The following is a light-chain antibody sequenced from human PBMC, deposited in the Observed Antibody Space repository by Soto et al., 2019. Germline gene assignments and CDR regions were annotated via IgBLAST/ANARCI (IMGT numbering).Light chain of an antibody. V-gene: IGLV2-14*01. J-gene: IGLJ1*01. CDR1: SSDVGGYNY. Sequence: QSALTQPASVSGSPRQSITISCTGTSSDVGGYNYVSWYQQYPDKAPKLMIYGVTNRPSGVSNRFSGSKTGNTASLIISGLQAEDEAYYYCFSHRGGDSHVFGTGTKVTVL. CDR3: FSHRGGDSHV. CDR2: GVT.